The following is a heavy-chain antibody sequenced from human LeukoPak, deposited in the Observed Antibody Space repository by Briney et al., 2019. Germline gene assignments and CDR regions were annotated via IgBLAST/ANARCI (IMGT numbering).Heavy chain of an antibody. CDR3: ARGSHYDSGSNSYDY. J-gene: IGHJ4*02. CDR1: GFTFSNYW. Sequence: GGSLRLSCAASGFTFSNYWMHWVRQTPGKGLVWVSRINSDGSITSHADSVKGRFTISRDNSKNTLYLQMNSLRAEDTAIYYCARGSHYDSGSNSYDYWGQGTLVTVSS. D-gene: IGHD3-10*01. V-gene: IGHV3-74*01. CDR2: INSDGSIT.